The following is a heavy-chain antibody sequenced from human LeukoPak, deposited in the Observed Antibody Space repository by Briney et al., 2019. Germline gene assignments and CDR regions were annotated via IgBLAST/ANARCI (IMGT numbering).Heavy chain of an antibody. CDR3: ARDLGGSGSYYYYYYGMDV. Sequence: PGGSLRLPCAASGFTFSSYAMHWVRQAPGKGLEWVAVISYDGSNKYYADSVKGRFTISRDNSKNTLYLQMNSLRAEDTAVYYCARDLGGSGSYYYYYYGMDVWGQGTTVTVSS. J-gene: IGHJ6*02. CDR1: GFTFSSYA. CDR2: ISYDGSNK. V-gene: IGHV3-30-3*01. D-gene: IGHD3-10*01.